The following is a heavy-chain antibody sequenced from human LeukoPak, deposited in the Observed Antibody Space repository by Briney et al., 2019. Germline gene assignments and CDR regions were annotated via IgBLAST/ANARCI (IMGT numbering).Heavy chain of an antibody. V-gene: IGHV1-18*01. J-gene: IGHJ4*02. Sequence: ASVKVSCKASGYTFTSYGISWVRQAPGQGLEWMEWISAYNGNTNYAQKLQGRVTMTTDTSTGTAYMELRSLRSDDTAVYYCARLVFSSSWYGDYFDYWGQGTLVTVSS. CDR3: ARLVFSSSWYGDYFDY. CDR1: GYTFTSYG. D-gene: IGHD6-13*01. CDR2: ISAYNGNT.